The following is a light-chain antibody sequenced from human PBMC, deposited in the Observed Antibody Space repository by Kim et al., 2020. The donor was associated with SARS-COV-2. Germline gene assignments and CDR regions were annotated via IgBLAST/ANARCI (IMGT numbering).Light chain of an antibody. J-gene: IGKJ1*01. CDR2: SVS. V-gene: IGKV1-12*01. Sequence: ASIGDRVSITWRASHDVRDWLAWYQHKPGKAPKLLIYSVSTLRSGVPPRFSGGRSGTDFTLTINGLQPDDFATYFCQQSNTSPWTFGPGTKVDIK. CDR3: QQSNTSPWT. CDR1: HDVRDW.